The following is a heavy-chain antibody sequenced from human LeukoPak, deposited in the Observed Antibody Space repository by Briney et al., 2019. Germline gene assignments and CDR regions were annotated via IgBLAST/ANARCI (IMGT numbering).Heavy chain of an antibody. CDR3: ARAPRVSRHSFVYYKSDYYYGMDV. CDR2: IYYSGST. Sequence: KSSETLSLTCTVSGGSISSGGYYWSWIRQHPGKGLEWIGYIYYSGSTYYNPSLKSRVTISVDTSKNQFSLKLSSVTAADTAVYYCARAPRVSRHSFVYYKSDYYYGMDVWGQGTTVTVSS. V-gene: IGHV4-31*03. D-gene: IGHD3-22*01. CDR1: GGSISSGGYY. J-gene: IGHJ6*02.